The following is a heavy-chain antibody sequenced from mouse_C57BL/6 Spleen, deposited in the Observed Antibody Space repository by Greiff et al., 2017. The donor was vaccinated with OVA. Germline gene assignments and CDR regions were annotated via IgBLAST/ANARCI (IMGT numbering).Heavy chain of an antibody. CDR1: GYTFTSYW. CDR2: IDPSGSYT. Sequence: QVQLQQPGAELVRPGTSVKLSCTASGYTFTSYWMHWVQQRPGQGLEWIGVIDPSGSYTNYNQKFKGKATLTVDTSSSTAYMQLSSLTSEDSAVYYGARGEANWDVWYFDGWGTGTTVTVSS. D-gene: IGHD4-1*01. CDR3: ARGEANWDVWYFDG. J-gene: IGHJ1*03. V-gene: IGHV1-59*01.